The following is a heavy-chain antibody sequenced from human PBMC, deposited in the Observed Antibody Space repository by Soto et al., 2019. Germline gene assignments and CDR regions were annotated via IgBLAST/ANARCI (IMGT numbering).Heavy chain of an antibody. J-gene: IGHJ6*02. CDR3: ARGLYGSGRPYYYHGMDV. V-gene: IGHV4-30-2*01. CDR1: GGSISSGGYS. CDR2: IYHSGST. D-gene: IGHD3-10*01. Sequence: SETLSLTCAVSGGSISSGGYSWSWIRQPPGKGLEWIGYIYHSGSTYYNPSLKSRVTISVDRSKNQFSLKLSSVTAADTAVYYCARGLYGSGRPYYYHGMDVWGQGTTVTVSS.